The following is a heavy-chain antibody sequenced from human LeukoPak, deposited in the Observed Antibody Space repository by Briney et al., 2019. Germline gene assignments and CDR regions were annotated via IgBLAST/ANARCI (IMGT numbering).Heavy chain of an antibody. CDR1: GYTFSDYY. V-gene: IGHV1-2*02. CDR3: ARGPGASDY. CDR2: INPSNGGA. J-gene: IGHJ4*02. Sequence: ASVKVSRKTSGYTFSDYYMHWVRQVPGQGLEWMGWINPSNGGANYAQTFQGRVTMTRDTSINTAYMELSSLKSDDMAVYYCARGPGASDYWGQGTLVTVSS. D-gene: IGHD1-26*01.